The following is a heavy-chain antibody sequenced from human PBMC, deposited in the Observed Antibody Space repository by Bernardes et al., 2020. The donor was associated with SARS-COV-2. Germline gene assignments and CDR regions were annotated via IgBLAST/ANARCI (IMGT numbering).Heavy chain of an antibody. J-gene: IGHJ4*02. CDR1: CGPFNGYF. Sequence: ETMSLTCAVACGPFNGYFWTWIRQSPQKGLEWIGEINSNGNTNYNPSLNSRVTVSVDKSRRQFSLTLNSVTAADTAVYYCARAKGYFYSSESYFPVSQYFEFWGQGTLVAVSS. V-gene: IGHV4-34*01. CDR2: INSNGNT. D-gene: IGHD3-10*01. CDR3: ARAKGYFYSSESYFPVSQYFEF.